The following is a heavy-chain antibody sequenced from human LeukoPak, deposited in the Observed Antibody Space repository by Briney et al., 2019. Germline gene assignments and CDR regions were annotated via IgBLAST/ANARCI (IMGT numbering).Heavy chain of an antibody. CDR3: ARPNWNDLHFDY. CDR1: GGSITSSSYY. Sequence: SETLSLTCTVSGGSITSSSYYWGWIRQPPGKGLEWIGSIYYSGNTYYNPSLKSRVTISVDTSKNQFSLRLSSVTAADTTVYYCARPNWNDLHFDYWGQGTLVTVSS. V-gene: IGHV4-39*07. CDR2: IYYSGNT. J-gene: IGHJ4*02. D-gene: IGHD1-1*01.